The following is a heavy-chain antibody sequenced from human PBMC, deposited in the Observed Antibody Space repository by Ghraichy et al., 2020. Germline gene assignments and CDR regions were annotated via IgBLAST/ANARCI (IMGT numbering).Heavy chain of an antibody. J-gene: IGHJ4*02. CDR2: INHSGST. D-gene: IGHD5-12*01. CDR3: ARSRGYSGYVRYFDY. Sequence: SETLSLTCAVYGGSFSGYYWCWIRQPPGKGLEWIGEINHSGSTNYNPSLKSRVTISVDTSKNQFSLKLSSVTAADTAVYYCARSRGYSGYVRYFDYWGQGTLVTVSS. V-gene: IGHV4-34*01. CDR1: GGSFSGYY.